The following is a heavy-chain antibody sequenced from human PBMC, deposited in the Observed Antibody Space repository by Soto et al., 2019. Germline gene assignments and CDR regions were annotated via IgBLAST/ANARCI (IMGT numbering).Heavy chain of an antibody. CDR1: GFSLTTSGVG. V-gene: IGHV2-5*02. Sequence: QITLNESGPTVVKPTETLTLTCTFSGFSLTTSGVGVGWVRQSPGKAPEWLAFIYWDDDKRYSTSLKSRLTTTRNPSKNRGFLKLPTWDPAKPPTYYWPHGFFGAFFGLVTPPAFFFDFGARGPPVAFPS. CDR3: PHGFFGAFFGLVTPPAFFFDF. D-gene: IGHD3-16*01. CDR2: IYWDDDK. J-gene: IGHJ4*02.